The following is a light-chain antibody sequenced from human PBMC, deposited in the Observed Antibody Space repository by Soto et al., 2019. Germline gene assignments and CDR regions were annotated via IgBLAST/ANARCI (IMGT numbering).Light chain of an antibody. CDR2: EAT. J-gene: IGLJ2*01. CDR1: RSDIGASNS. CDR3: QSYDSSLSGREV. V-gene: IGLV2-14*01. Sequence: QSALTQPASVSGSPGQSITISCAGTRSDIGASNSVSWYQHLPGRPPTLIIYEATNRPSGVSERFSGSKSGTSASLAITGLQAEDEADYYCQSYDSSLSGREVFGGGTKLTVL.